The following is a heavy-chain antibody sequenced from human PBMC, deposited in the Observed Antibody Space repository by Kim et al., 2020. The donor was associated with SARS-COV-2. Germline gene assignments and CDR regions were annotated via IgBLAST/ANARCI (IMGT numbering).Heavy chain of an antibody. Sequence: GGSLRLSCEASGFSFSSHEINWVRQAPGKGLEWISYVSANGRTIYYADSVKGRFTISRDNAKNSLYMQMNSLRAEDTAVYYCARETTVSPVGLDIWGQGTIGTLS. V-gene: IGHV3-48*03. CDR3: ARETTVSPVGLDI. D-gene: IGHD4-17*01. J-gene: IGHJ3*02. CDR1: GFSFSSHE. CDR2: VSANGRTI.